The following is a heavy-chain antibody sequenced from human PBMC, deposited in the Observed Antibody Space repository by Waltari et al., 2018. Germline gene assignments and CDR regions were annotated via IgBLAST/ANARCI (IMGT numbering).Heavy chain of an antibody. V-gene: IGHV1-2*05. Sequence: QVQLVQSGPELTKRGASVTVSCDASGSTFAGYFIHWVRQAPGQGLEWMGRINPNSGGTNYAQKFQGRVTLTRDKSINTAYMDLSRLTSDDTGMYYCATWRENAFDVWGQGTMVTVST. CDR3: ATWRENAFDV. D-gene: IGHD1-1*01. J-gene: IGHJ3*01. CDR1: GSTFAGYF. CDR2: INPNSGGT.